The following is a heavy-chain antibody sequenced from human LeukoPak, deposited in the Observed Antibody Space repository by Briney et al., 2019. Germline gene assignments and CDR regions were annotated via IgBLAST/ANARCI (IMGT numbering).Heavy chain of an antibody. CDR2: IRYDGSNK. V-gene: IGHV3-30*02. CDR1: GFTFSSYG. D-gene: IGHD3-10*01. J-gene: IGHJ6*04. CDR3: AKEQSSLLLWFGEGMDV. Sequence: QSGGSLRLSCAASGFTFSSYGMHWVRQAPGKGLEWVAFIRYDGSNKYYADSVKGRFTISRDNSKNTLYLQMNSLRAEDTAVYYCAKEQSSLLLWFGEGMDVWGKGTTVTISS.